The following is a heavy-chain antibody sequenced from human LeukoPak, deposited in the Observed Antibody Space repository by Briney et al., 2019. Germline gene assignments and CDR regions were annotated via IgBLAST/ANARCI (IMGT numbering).Heavy chain of an antibody. Sequence: PSETLSLTCTVSGGSISSGDYYWSWIRQPPGKGLEWIGYIYYSGSTYYNPSLKSRVTISVDTSKNQFSLKLSSVTAADTAVYYGARDTQYGSSTSCYEGAVRGMEVWGQGTTVTVSS. CDR2: IYYSGST. D-gene: IGHD2-2*01. CDR3: ARDTQYGSSTSCYEGAVRGMEV. V-gene: IGHV4-30-4*01. CDR1: GGSISSGDYY. J-gene: IGHJ6*02.